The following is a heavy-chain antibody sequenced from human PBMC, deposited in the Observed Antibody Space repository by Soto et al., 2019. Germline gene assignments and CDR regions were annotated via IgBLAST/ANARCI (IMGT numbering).Heavy chain of an antibody. CDR3: AQSLGIVVVTTARNWFDP. CDR1: GGTFSSYA. CDR2: IIPIFGTA. Sequence: QVQLVQCGAEVKRPGSSVKVSCKASGGTFSSYAISWVRQAPGQGLGWMGGIIPIFGTANYAQKFQGRVTITADESTSTAYMELSSLRSEDTAVYYCAQSLGIVVVTTARNWFDPWGQGTLVTVSS. D-gene: IGHD3-22*01. J-gene: IGHJ5*02. V-gene: IGHV1-69*01.